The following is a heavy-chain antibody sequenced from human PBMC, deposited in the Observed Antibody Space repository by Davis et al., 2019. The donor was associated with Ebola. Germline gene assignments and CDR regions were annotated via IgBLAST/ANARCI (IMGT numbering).Heavy chain of an antibody. CDR1: GGSISSSHW. Sequence: PSETLSLTCGVSGGSISSSHWWSWVRQPPGKGLEWIGEMNHSGSTNSNPSLKSRVTISVDSSKRQFSLNLSSVTAADTAVYFCARAGRSSGWPPDSWSQGTLVTVSS. V-gene: IGHV4-4*02. D-gene: IGHD3-22*01. J-gene: IGHJ4*02. CDR2: MNHSGST. CDR3: ARAGRSSGWPPDS.